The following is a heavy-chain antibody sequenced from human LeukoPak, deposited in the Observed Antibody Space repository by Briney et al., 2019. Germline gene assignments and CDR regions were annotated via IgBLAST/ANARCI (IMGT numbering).Heavy chain of an antibody. CDR2: ISGSSSYI. J-gene: IGHJ4*02. D-gene: IGHD3-10*01. Sequence: GVLRLSCAASGFTFSSYSMNWVRQAPGKGLEWVSSISGSSSYIYYADSVKGRFTISRDHAKNSLYLQMNSLRAEDTAVYYCARGGYGSGREDYFDYWGQGTLVTVSS. V-gene: IGHV3-21*01. CDR1: GFTFSSYS. CDR3: ARGGYGSGREDYFDY.